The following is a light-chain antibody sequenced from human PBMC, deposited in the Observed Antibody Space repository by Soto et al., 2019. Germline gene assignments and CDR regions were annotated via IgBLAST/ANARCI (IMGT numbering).Light chain of an antibody. CDR1: SSDVGGYNY. J-gene: IGLJ2*01. CDR3: SSYTVSSTEI. Sequence: QSALTQPASVSGSPGQSITISCTGTSSDVGGYNYVSWYQQHPGKAPKLMIYDVSNRPSGVSNRFSGSRSGNTASLIISGLHTEDEADYYCSSYTVSSTEIFGGRTKLTVL. CDR2: DVS. V-gene: IGLV2-14*01.